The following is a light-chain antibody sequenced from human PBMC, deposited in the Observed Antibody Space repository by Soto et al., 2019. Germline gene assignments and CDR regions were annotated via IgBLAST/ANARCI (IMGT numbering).Light chain of an antibody. Sequence: QTVETQSSSASASLGSSVKLTCTLSSGHSTYIIAWHQQQPGKAPRYLMKIEGSGSYNRGSGVPDRFSGSSSGADRYLTISNLQSEDEADYYCETWDRNTWVFGGGTKLTVL. CDR1: SGHSTYI. J-gene: IGLJ3*02. CDR3: ETWDRNTWV. CDR2: IEGSGSY. V-gene: IGLV4-60*03.